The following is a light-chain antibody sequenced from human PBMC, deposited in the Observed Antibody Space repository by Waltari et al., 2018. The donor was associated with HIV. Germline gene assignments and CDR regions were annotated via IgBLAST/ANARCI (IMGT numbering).Light chain of an antibody. CDR1: QSISNY. CDR3: QQSYSTREFT. Sequence: DIQMTQSPSSLSASVGDRVTIHCRASQSISNYLNRYQQKPGKAPKLLIYAASSLQSGVPSRFSGSGSGTDFTLTISSLQPEDFATYYCQQSYSTREFTFGPGTKVDIK. J-gene: IGKJ3*01. V-gene: IGKV1-39*01. CDR2: AAS.